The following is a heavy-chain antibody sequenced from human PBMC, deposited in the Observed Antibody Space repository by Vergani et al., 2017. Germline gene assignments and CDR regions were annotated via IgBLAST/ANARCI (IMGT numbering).Heavy chain of an antibody. Sequence: QVQLVQSGAEVKKPGASVKVSCKASGYTFTGYYMHWVRQAPGQGLEWMGWINPNSGGTNYAQKFQGRVTMTRDTSISTSYMELSRLRSDDTAVYYCARDRSWELLVVGAFDIWGQGTMVTVSA. CDR2: INPNSGGT. D-gene: IGHD1-26*01. CDR1: GYTFTGYY. V-gene: IGHV1-2*02. J-gene: IGHJ3*02. CDR3: ARDRSWELLVVGAFDI.